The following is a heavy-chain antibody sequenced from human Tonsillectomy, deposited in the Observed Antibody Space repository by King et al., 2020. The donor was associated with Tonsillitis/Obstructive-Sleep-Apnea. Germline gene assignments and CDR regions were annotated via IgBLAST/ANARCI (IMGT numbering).Heavy chain of an antibody. CDR2: IYYSGTT. J-gene: IGHJ4*02. Sequence: QLQESGPGLVKPSETLSLTCTVSGGSISSTNYYWGWIRQPPGKGLEWIGSIYYSGTTYYNPSLKSRVTISVDTSKNQFSLKLRSVTAADTAVYYCARLGPRYCSNSYDFDDWGQGTLVSVSS. CDR1: GGSISSTNYY. D-gene: IGHD6-13*01. V-gene: IGHV4-39*01. CDR3: ARLGPRYCSNSYDFDD.